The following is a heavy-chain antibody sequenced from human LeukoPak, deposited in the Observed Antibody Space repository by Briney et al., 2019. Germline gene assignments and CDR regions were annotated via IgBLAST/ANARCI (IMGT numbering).Heavy chain of an antibody. CDR1: GYTFTGYY. CDR2: INPNSGGT. CDR3: ARADGSEDILTGYYITDY. V-gene: IGHV1-2*02. J-gene: IGHJ4*02. D-gene: IGHD3-9*01. Sequence: AASVKVSCKASGYTFTGYYMHWVRQAPGQGLEWMGWINPNSGGTNYAQKFQGRITMTRDTSISTAYMELSRLRSDDTAVYYCARADGSEDILTGYYITDYWGQGTLVTVSS.